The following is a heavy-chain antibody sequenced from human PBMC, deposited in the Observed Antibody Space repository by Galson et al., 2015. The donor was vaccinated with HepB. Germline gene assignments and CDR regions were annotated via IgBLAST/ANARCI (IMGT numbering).Heavy chain of an antibody. Sequence: SLRLSCAASGFTFSNFIMHWVRQAPGKGLEWVAVISYDGSNKYYGDLVKGRFTISRDNSKNTLYLQMNSLRNEDTAVYYCGRGGLRAVAGTKGDYWGQGTLVTVSS. D-gene: IGHD6-19*01. CDR1: GFTFSNFI. J-gene: IGHJ4*02. CDR3: GRGGLRAVAGTKGDY. CDR2: ISYDGSNK. V-gene: IGHV3-30*04.